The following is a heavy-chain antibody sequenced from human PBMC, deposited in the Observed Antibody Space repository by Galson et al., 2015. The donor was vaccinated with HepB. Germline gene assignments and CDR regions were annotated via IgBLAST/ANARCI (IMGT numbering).Heavy chain of an antibody. CDR2: IRNRANNYAT. J-gene: IGHJ6*02. Sequence: SLRLSCAASGFTFSGSGIHWVRLASGKGLEWVGRIRNRANNYATAYAASVRGRFTVSRDDSKNTAYLQMNRLKTEDTAVYYCTRPGYGSSWFLDYSHGMDIWGQGTTVTVS. V-gene: IGHV3-73*01. CDR1: GFTFSGSG. CDR3: TRPGYGSSWFLDYSHGMDI. D-gene: IGHD6-13*01.